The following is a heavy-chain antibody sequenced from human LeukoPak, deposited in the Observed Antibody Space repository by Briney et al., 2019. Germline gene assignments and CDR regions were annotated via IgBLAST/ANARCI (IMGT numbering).Heavy chain of an antibody. V-gene: IGHV3-11*04. Sequence: GGSLRLSCAASGFTFSDYYMSWIRQAPGKGLEWVSYISSSGSTIYHADSVKGRFTISRDNAKNSLYLQMNSLRAEDTAVYYCASVSSGYYYYYYYMDVWGKGTTVTVSS. CDR2: ISSSGSTI. CDR1: GFTFSDYY. D-gene: IGHD3-22*01. CDR3: ASVSSGYYYYYYYMDV. J-gene: IGHJ6*03.